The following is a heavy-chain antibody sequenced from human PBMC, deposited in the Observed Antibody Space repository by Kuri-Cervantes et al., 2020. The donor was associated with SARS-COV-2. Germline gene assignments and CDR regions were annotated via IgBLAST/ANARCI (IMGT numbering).Heavy chain of an antibody. V-gene: IGHV1-18*01. CDR2: ISTYYGDT. J-gene: IGHJ4*02. CDR3: ARGYGSRSSFDY. Sequence: ASVKVSCKASGYTFTSYGIGWVRQAPGQGLERMGWISTYYGDTDYAQSFQDRVTMTTDTSTSTAYMELKSLRSDDTAVYYCARGYGSRSSFDYWGQGTLVTVSS. D-gene: IGHD6-13*01. CDR1: GYTFTSYG.